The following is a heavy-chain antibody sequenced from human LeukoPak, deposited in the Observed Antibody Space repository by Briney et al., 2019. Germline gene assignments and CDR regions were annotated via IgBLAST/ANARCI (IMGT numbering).Heavy chain of an antibody. V-gene: IGHV4-34*01. CDR1: GGSFSGYY. D-gene: IGHD1-26*01. J-gene: IGHJ4*02. CDR3: ARDPTGPIVGATTTRKPRLPIDY. CDR2: INHSGST. Sequence: SETLSLTCAVYGGSFSGYYWSWIRQPPGKGLEWIGEINHSGSTNYNPSLKSRVTISVDTSKNQFSLKLSSVTAADTAVYYCARDPTGPIVGATTTRKPRLPIDYWGQGTLVTVSS.